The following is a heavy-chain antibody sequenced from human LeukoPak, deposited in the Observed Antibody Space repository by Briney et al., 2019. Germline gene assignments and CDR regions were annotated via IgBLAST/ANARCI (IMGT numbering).Heavy chain of an antibody. CDR3: ASRSRGSYTFDY. CDR2: ISAYNGNT. D-gene: IGHD1-26*01. J-gene: IGHJ4*02. CDR1: GYTFTSYG. Sequence: ASVKVSCKASGYTFTSYGISWVRQAPGQGLEWMGWISAYNGNTNYAQKLQGRVTMTTDTSTSTAYMELRSLRSDDTAVYYSASRSRGSYTFDYWGQGTLVTVSS. V-gene: IGHV1-18*01.